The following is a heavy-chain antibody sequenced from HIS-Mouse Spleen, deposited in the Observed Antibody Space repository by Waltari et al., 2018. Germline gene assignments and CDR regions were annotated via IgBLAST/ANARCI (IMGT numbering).Heavy chain of an antibody. Sequence: EVQLVESGGGLVQPGRSLRLSCAASGFTFDDYAMHWVRQAPGKGLEWVSGISWNSGSIGYADSVKGRFTISRDNAKNSLYLQMNSLRAEDTALYYCAKDRTYRGELKGAFDIWGQGTMVTVSS. J-gene: IGHJ3*02. CDR3: AKDRTYRGELKGAFDI. CDR2: ISWNSGSI. D-gene: IGHD1-26*01. V-gene: IGHV3-9*01. CDR1: GFTFDDYA.